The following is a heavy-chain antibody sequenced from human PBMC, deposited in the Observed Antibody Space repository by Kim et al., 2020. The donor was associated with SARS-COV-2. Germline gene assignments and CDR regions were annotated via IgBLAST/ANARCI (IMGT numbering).Heavy chain of an antibody. CDR3: ARSDVTGYGSGSYYRN. CDR2: INHSGST. V-gene: IGHV4-34*01. Sequence: SETLSLTCAVYGGSFSGYYWSWIRQHPGKGLEWIGEINHSGSTNYNPSLKSRVTISVDTSKNQFSLKLSSVTAADTAVYYCARSDVTGYGSGSYYRNWGQGTLVTVSS. D-gene: IGHD3-10*01. CDR1: GGSFSGYY. J-gene: IGHJ4*02.